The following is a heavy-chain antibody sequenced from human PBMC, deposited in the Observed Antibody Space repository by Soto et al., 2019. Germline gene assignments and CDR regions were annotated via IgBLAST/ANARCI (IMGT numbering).Heavy chain of an antibody. CDR1: GFTVISNY. J-gene: IGHJ4*02. V-gene: IGHV3-66*01. CDR2: IYGAAST. CDR3: ARDGPSRSRYYFDY. D-gene: IGHD6-13*01. Sequence: EVQLVESGGGLVQPGGPLRLSWAASGFTVISNYMNWVRQAPGKGLEWVSIIYGAASTYYADSVKGRFTISRDNSKNTLYLQMNSLRAEDTAVYYCARDGPSRSRYYFDYWGQGTLVTVSS.